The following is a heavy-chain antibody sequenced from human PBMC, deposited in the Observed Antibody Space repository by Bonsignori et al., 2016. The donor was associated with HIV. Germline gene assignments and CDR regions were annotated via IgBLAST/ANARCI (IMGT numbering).Heavy chain of an antibody. CDR3: TRGQGTSGWFDP. CDR2: MNPNSGTT. J-gene: IGHJ5*02. Sequence: QVQLVQSGAEVKKPGASVKVSCKASGYSFTSFDINWVRQATGQGLEWMGWMNPNSGTTGFAQKFQGRITITRNTSLSSTFMELSSLTYEDTAVYYCTRGQGTSGWFDPWGQGTLVT. V-gene: IGHV1-8*03. CDR1: GYSFTSFD.